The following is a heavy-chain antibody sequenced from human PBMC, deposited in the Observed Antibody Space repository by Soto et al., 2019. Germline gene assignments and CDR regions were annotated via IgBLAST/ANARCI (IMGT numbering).Heavy chain of an antibody. V-gene: IGHV3-30*03. CDR3: ARDPPRTLGSFYI. D-gene: IGHD7-27*01. CDR1: GFTFSMYG. CDR2: VYYDGHNK. Sequence: QVQLVESGGGVVQPGRSQRLSCAASGFTFSMYGMHWVRQAPGKGLEWMATVYYDGHNKYYADSVRGRFTISRDNSRTMVYLQMNSLGAEDTAVYYDARDPPRTLGSFYIWGRGALVTVSS. J-gene: IGHJ3*02.